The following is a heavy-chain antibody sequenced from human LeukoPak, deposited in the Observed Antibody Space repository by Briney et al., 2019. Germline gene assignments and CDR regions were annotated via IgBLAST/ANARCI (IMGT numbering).Heavy chain of an antibody. J-gene: IGHJ4*02. D-gene: IGHD3-9*01. CDR1: GYTLTELS. V-gene: IGHV1-24*01. Sequence: ASVKVSCKVSGYTLTELSMHWVRQAPGKGLEWMGGFDPEDGETIYAQKFQGRVTTTEDTSTDTAYMELSSLRSEDTAVYYCATAGPPMYYDILTGYSNFDYWGQGTLVTVSS. CDR2: FDPEDGET. CDR3: ATAGPPMYYDILTGYSNFDY.